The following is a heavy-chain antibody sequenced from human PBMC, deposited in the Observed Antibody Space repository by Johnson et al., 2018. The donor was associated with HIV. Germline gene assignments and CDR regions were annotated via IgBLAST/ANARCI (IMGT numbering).Heavy chain of an antibody. CDR3: TTDWYSSSWYGALDAFDI. V-gene: IGHV3-15*01. D-gene: IGHD6-13*01. J-gene: IGHJ3*02. CDR2: IKSKTDGGTT. Sequence: VQLVESGGGLVQPGGSLRLSCAASGFTFSDHYMAWVRQAPGKGLEWVGRIKSKTDGGTTDYAAPVKGRFTISRDDSKNTLYLQMNSLKTEDTAVYYCTTDWYSSSWYGALDAFDIWGQGTMVTVSS. CDR1: GFTFSDHY.